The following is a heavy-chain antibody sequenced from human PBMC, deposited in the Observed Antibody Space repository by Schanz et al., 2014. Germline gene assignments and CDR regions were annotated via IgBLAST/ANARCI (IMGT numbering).Heavy chain of an antibody. V-gene: IGHV1-46*01. CDR2: ITPSGGST. CDR1: GYTFTRYY. CDR3: ARGRGCTGGSCYSWFDL. J-gene: IGHJ5*02. Sequence: QVQLVQSGAEVKKPGASVKVSCKASGYTFTRYYIHWVRQAPGQGLEWMGIITPSGGSTNYAQKRQGRVTMTRNTSISTAYMELSSLRSEDTAVYYCARGRGCTGGSCYSWFDLWGQGTLVTVAS. D-gene: IGHD2-15*01.